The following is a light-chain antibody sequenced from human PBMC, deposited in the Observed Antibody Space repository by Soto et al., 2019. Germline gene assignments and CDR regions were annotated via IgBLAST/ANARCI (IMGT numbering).Light chain of an antibody. CDR3: QSYDSSLSGLWV. CDR2: GNS. CDR1: SSNIGAGYD. Sequence: QAVLTQPPSVSGAPGQRVTISCTGSSSNIGAGYDVHWYQQLPGTDPKLLIYGNSNRPSGVPDRFSGSKSGTSASLAITGLQAEDEADYYCQSYDSSLSGLWVFGGGTKLTVL. J-gene: IGLJ3*02. V-gene: IGLV1-40*01.